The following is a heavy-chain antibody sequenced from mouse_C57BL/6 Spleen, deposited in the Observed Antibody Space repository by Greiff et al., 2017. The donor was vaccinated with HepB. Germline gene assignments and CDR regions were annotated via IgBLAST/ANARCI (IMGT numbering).Heavy chain of an antibody. Sequence: QVQLQQPGAELVMPGASVKLSCKASGYTFTSYWMHWVKQRPGQGLEWIGEIDPSDSYTNYNQKFKGKSTLTVDKSSSTAYMQLSSLTSEDSAVYYCALRGYYNAMDYWGQGTSVTVSS. CDR2: IDPSDSYT. V-gene: IGHV1-69*01. J-gene: IGHJ4*01. CDR1: GYTFTSYW. D-gene: IGHD1-1*01. CDR3: ALRGYYNAMDY.